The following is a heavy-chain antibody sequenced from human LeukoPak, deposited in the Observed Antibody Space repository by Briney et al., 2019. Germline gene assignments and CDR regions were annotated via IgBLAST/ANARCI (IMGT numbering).Heavy chain of an antibody. V-gene: IGHV3-23*01. CDR2: ISGRGGST. D-gene: IGHD3-22*01. J-gene: IGHJ4*02. Sequence: PGGSLRLSCAASGFTFSSYAMNWVRQAPGKGLEWVSAISGRGGSTYYADSVKGRFTISRDNSKNTLYLQMNSLRAEDTAVYYCAKDLSTYYDSSGYAFDYWGQGTLVTVSS. CDR1: GFTFSSYA. CDR3: AKDLSTYYDSSGYAFDY.